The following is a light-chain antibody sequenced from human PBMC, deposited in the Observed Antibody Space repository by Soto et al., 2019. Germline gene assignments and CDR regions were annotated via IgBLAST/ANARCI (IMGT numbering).Light chain of an antibody. V-gene: IGKV1-39*01. J-gene: IGKJ4*01. CDR3: QQSFSTPLT. Sequence: DIQITQSPSSLSASVGDRVTITCRASQTISSYLNWYQQKPGKAPKLLIFAASSLQSGVPSRFSGSGSGTDFTFTIGSMQPEDFANYFCQQSFSTPLTFGGGTKVGIK. CDR1: QTISSY. CDR2: AAS.